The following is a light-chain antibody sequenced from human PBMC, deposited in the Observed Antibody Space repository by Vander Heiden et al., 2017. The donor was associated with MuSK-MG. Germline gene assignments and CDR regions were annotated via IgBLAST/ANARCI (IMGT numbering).Light chain of an antibody. CDR2: KAS. CDR3: QQYNSYAT. CDR1: QSISSW. V-gene: IGKV1-5*03. Sequence: DIQMTQSPSTLSASVGDRVTITCRASQSISSWLAWYQQKPVKAPKLLIYKASSLESGVPSRFSGSGSGTEFTLTISSLQPDDFATYYCQQYNSYATFGQGTKVEIK. J-gene: IGKJ1*01.